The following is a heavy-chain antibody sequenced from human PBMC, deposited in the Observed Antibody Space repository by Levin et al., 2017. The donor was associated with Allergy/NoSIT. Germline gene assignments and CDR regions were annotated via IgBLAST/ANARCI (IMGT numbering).Heavy chain of an antibody. CDR1: GFAFSTYT. J-gene: IGHJ3*02. D-gene: IGHD3-16*01. V-gene: IGHV3-48*02. CDR2: ISSGSTTI. CDR3: ARRKRNMLHAFDI. Sequence: GGSLRLSCAASGFAFSTYTMNWVRQAPGKGLEWISKISSGSTTIDYADSVKGRFTISRDNARDSLYLQMNSLRDADTAVYFCARRKRNMLHAFDIWGQGTMVTVSS.